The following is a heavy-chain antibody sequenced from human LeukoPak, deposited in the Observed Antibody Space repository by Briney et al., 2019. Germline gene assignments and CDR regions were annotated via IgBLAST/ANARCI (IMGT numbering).Heavy chain of an antibody. D-gene: IGHD5-24*01. J-gene: IGHJ4*02. CDR1: GYNSTNYW. CDR3: ARRRDGHNYVGTDY. Sequence: GESLKISCKGSGYNSTNYWIGWVRQMPGKGLEWMGIIYPGDSDTTYSPSFQGQVTISADKSISTAYLQWSSLKASDTAMYYCARRRDGHNYVGTDYWGQGTLVTVSS. V-gene: IGHV5-51*01. CDR2: IYPGDSDT.